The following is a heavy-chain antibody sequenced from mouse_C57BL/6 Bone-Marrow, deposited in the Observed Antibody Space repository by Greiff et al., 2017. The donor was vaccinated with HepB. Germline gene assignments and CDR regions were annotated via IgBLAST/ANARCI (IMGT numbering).Heavy chain of an antibody. CDR2: IWGGGST. V-gene: IGHV2-9*01. CDR3: AKHGAEYYGSSYGYFDV. Sequence: VQLQESGPGLVAPSQSLSITCTVSGFTLTSYGVDWVRQPPGKGLEWLGVIWGGGSTNYNSALMSRLSISKVNSKSKVFLKMNSLQTDDTAMYYCAKHGAEYYGSSYGYFDVWGTGTTVTVSS. D-gene: IGHD1-1*01. J-gene: IGHJ1*03. CDR1: GFTLTSYG.